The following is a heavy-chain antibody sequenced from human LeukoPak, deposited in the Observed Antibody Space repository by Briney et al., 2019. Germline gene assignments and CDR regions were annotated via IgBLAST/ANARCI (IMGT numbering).Heavy chain of an antibody. CDR2: IIPIFGTA. Sequence: SVKVSCKASGGTFSSYAISWVRQAPGQGLKWMGGIIPIFGTANYAQKFQGRVTITADESTSTAYMELSSLRSEDTAVYYCAFAWAGTTAYYFDYWGQGTLVTVSS. V-gene: IGHV1-69*13. CDR1: GGTFSSYA. J-gene: IGHJ4*02. CDR3: AFAWAGTTAYYFDY. D-gene: IGHD1-7*01.